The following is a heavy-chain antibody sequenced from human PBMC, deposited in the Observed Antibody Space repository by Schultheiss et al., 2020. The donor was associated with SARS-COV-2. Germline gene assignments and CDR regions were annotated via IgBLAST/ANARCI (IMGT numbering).Heavy chain of an antibody. V-gene: IGHV4-59*12. Sequence: SETLSLTCTVSGGSISSYYWSWIRQPPGKGLEWIGYIYYSGSTNYNPSLKSRVTISVDTSKNQFSLKLSSVTAADTAVYYCASHSNYASSNSDWGQGTLVTVSS. D-gene: IGHD4-11*01. J-gene: IGHJ4*02. CDR3: ASHSNYASSNSD. CDR2: IYYSGST. CDR1: GGSISSYY.